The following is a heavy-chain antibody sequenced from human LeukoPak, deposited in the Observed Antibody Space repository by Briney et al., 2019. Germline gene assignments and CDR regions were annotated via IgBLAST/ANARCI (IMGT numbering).Heavy chain of an antibody. J-gene: IGHJ6*02. Sequence: ASVKVSCKASGYTFTGYYMHWVRQAPGQGLEWMGRINPNSGGTNYAQKLQGRVTMTTDTSTSTAYMELRSLRSDDTAVYYCAREISPTFWSGYYTYYYYGMDVWGQGTTVTVSS. CDR2: INPNSGGT. CDR1: GYTFTGYY. D-gene: IGHD3-3*01. CDR3: AREISPTFWSGYYTYYYYGMDV. V-gene: IGHV1-2*06.